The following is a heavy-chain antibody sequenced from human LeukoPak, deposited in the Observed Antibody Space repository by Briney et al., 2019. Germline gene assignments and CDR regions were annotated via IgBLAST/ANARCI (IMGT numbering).Heavy chain of an antibody. CDR3: ARDWIRSNYYYYYMDV. V-gene: IGHV4-61*02. Sequence: ASETLSLTCTVSGGSISSGSYYWSWIRQPAGKGLEWIGRIYTSGSTNYNPSLKSRVTISVDTSKNQFSLKLSFVTAADTAMYYCARDWIRSNYYYYYMDVWGKGTTVTVSS. J-gene: IGHJ6*03. CDR1: GGSISSGSYY. D-gene: IGHD2-2*03. CDR2: IYTSGST.